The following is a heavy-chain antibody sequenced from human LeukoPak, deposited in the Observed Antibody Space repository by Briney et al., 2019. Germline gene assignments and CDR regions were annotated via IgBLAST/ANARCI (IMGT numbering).Heavy chain of an antibody. Sequence: PGGSLRLSCAASGFTLSSYWMSWVRQAPGKGLEGVANIKQDGSEKYYVDSVKGRFTISRDNAKNSLYLQMNSLRAEDTAVYYCARGWVVATGAFDMWGQGTMVTVSS. CDR2: IKQDGSEK. CDR1: GFTLSSYW. V-gene: IGHV3-7*03. J-gene: IGHJ3*02. CDR3: ARGWVVATGAFDM. D-gene: IGHD1-1*01.